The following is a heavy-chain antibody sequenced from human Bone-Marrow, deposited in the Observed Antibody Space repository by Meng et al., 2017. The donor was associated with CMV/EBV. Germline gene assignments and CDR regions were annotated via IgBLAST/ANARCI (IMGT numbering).Heavy chain of an antibody. D-gene: IGHD2-2*01. J-gene: IGHJ6*02. CDR2: ISYDGNNK. V-gene: IGHV3-30*04. CDR3: ARDEEYQTFSYYYGMDV. Sequence: LSLTCAASGFPFSSYAMHWVRQAPGKGLEWVAVISYDGNNKYYAESVRGRFTISRDNSKNTLHLQMNSLRAEDTAVYYCARDEEYQTFSYYYGMDVWGQGTTVTVSS. CDR1: GFPFSSYA.